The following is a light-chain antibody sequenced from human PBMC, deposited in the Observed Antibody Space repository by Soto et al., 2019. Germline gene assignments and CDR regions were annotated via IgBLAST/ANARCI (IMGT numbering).Light chain of an antibody. Sequence: QSALTQPPSVSGSPGQSVTISCTGTSSDVGSYNRVSWYQQPPGTAPKLMIYEVSTRPSGVPDRFSGSKSGNPASLTISGLQAEDEADYYCSLYTSSARIFGGGTQLTVL. CDR3: SLYTSSARI. CDR1: SSDVGSYNR. J-gene: IGLJ2*01. CDR2: EVS. V-gene: IGLV2-18*01.